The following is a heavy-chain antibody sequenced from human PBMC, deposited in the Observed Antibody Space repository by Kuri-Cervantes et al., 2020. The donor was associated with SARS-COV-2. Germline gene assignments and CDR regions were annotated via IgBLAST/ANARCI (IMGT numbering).Heavy chain of an antibody. D-gene: IGHD1-26*01. CDR2: ISGSGGST. CDR3: ARAFQVGATTRVDY. V-gene: IGHV3-23*01. CDR1: GFTFSSYA. J-gene: IGHJ4*02. Sequence: GESLKISCAASGFTFSSYAMSWVRQAPGKGLEWVSAISGSGGSTYYADSVKGRFTISRDNSKNSLYLQMNSLRAEDTAVYYCARAFQVGATTRVDYWGQGTLVTVSS.